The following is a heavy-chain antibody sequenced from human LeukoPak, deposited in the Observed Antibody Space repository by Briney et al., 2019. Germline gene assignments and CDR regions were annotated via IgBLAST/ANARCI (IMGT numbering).Heavy chain of an antibody. J-gene: IGHJ4*02. D-gene: IGHD3-10*01. CDR2: IKSKTDGGTT. V-gene: IGHV3-15*01. CDR1: GFTFSRYA. CDR3: VGSYLGY. Sequence: PGRSLRLSCAASGFTFSRYAMHWVRQAPGKGLEWVGRIKSKTDGGTTDYTTPVKGRFIISRDDSKNALYLQMNSLTAEDTAVYYCVGSYLGYWGQGTLVTVSS.